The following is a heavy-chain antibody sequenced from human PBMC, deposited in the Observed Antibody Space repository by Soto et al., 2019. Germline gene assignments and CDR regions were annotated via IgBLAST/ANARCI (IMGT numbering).Heavy chain of an antibody. V-gene: IGHV1-3*01. CDR2: IDAGNGNT. D-gene: IGHD3-10*01. CDR1: GYTFTRNA. J-gene: IGHJ4*02. CDR3: ARDLWLGESFRYYFDY. Sequence: ASVKVSCKASGYTFTRNAIHWVRQAPGQRLEWIGKIDAGNGNTKYSQKFQDRVTITRDTSASAAYMELSSLTSEDTSVYYCARDLWLGESFRYYFDYWARGNLVTVS.